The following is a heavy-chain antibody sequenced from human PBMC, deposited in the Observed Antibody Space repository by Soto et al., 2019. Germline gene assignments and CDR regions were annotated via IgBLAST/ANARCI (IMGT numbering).Heavy chain of an antibody. J-gene: IGHJ3*02. V-gene: IGHV2-5*02. D-gene: IGHD3-22*01. CDR3: AQRLGTMIAEDAFDI. Sequence: QITLKESGPTLVKPTQTLTLTCTFSGFSLSTSGVGVGWIRQPPGKALEWLALIYWDDDKRYSPSLKSRLTTTKDTPKNQVAITITNMDHVDTATSYCAQRLGTMIAEDAFDIGGKGTMVTVSS. CDR1: GFSLSTSGVG. CDR2: IYWDDDK.